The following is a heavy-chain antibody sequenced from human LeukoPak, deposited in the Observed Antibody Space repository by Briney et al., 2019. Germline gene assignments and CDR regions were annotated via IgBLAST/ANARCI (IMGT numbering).Heavy chain of an antibody. J-gene: IGHJ5*02. Sequence: SQTLSLTCAISGDSVSSNSAAWNWIRQSPSRGLEWLGRTYYRSKWYNDYAVSVKSRITINPDTSKNQFSLQLNSVTPEDTAVYYCARDRDRITMVWGINWFDPWGQGTLVTVSS. CDR3: ARDRDRITMVWGINWFDP. CDR1: GDSVSSNSAA. CDR2: TYYRSKWYN. D-gene: IGHD3-10*01. V-gene: IGHV6-1*01.